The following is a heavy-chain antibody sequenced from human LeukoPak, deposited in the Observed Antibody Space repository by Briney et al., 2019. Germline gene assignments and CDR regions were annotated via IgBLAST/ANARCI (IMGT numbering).Heavy chain of an antibody. CDR2: IYHTGST. CDR3: ARRRHLRPNSYDFWSGYPRWFDP. Sequence: SGTLSLTCAVSGGSISSSNWWSWVRQSPGKGLEWLGEIYHTGSTNYNPSLKSRVTISLDKSKNQFSLKLNSVTAADTAVYYCARRRHLRPNSYDFWSGYPRWFDPWGQGTLVTVSS. D-gene: IGHD3-3*01. CDR1: GGSISSSNW. V-gene: IGHV4-4*02. J-gene: IGHJ5*02.